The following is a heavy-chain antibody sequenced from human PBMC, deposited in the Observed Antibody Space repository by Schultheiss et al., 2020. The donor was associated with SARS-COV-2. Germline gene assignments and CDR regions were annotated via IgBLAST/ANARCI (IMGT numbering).Heavy chain of an antibody. D-gene: IGHD6-19*01. J-gene: IGHJ5*02. Sequence: GGSLRLSCVVSGFTFSSYNMNWVRQAPGKGLEWVSSISSSSSYIYYADSVKGRFTISRDNAKNSLYLQMNSLRAEDTAVYYCARENIAVAGKGWFDPWGQGTLVTVSS. CDR2: ISSSSSYI. CDR3: ARENIAVAGKGWFDP. CDR1: GFTFSSYN. V-gene: IGHV3-21*01.